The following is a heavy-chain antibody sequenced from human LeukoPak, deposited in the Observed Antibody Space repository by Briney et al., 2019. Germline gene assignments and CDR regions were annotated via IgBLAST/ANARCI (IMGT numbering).Heavy chain of an antibody. D-gene: IGHD2-15*01. CDR1: GGTFSSYA. V-gene: IGHV1-69*04. J-gene: IGHJ4*02. CDR3: ARVSGIVVVVAATSNFDY. CDR2: IIPILGIA. Sequence: SVKVSCKASGGTFSSYAISWVRQAPGQGLEWMGRIIPILGIANYAQKLQGKVTMTTDTSTSTAYMELRSLRSDDTAVYYCARVSGIVVVVAATSNFDYWGQGTLVTVSS.